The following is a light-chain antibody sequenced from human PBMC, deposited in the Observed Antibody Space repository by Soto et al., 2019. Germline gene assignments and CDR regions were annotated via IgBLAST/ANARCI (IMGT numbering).Light chain of an antibody. V-gene: IGLV2-11*01. CDR1: SSDVGGYNY. Sequence: GPIICNGTSSDVGGYNYVSWYQQHPGKAPKLMIYDVSKRPSGVPDRFSGSKSGNTASLTISGLQAEDEADYYCCSYAGSYTLYVFGTGTKVTVL. CDR2: DVS. CDR3: CSYAGSYTLYV. J-gene: IGLJ1*01.